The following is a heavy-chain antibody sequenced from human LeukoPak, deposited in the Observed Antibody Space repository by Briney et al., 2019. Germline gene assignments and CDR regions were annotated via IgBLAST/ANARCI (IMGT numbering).Heavy chain of an antibody. CDR3: ARMGGGPSYGYYYYMDV. CDR2: ISAYNGNT. CDR1: GYTFTSYG. V-gene: IGHV1-18*01. Sequence: VAAVKVSCKASGYTFTSYGISWVRQAPGQGVEWMGWISAYNGNTNYAQKLQGRVTMTTDTSTSTAYMELRSLRSDDTAVYYCARMGGGPSYGYYYYMDVWGKGTTVTISS. D-gene: IGHD1-26*01. J-gene: IGHJ6*03.